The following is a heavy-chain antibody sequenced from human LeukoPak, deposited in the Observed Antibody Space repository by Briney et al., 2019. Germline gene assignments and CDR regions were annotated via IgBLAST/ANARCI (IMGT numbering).Heavy chain of an antibody. CDR1: GDSVSSYY. V-gene: IGHV4-59*02. Sequence: SETLSLTCSVSGDSVSSYYWSWIRQPPGKGLEWIGYISSGNTNYNPSLKSRVTISVDTSKNQFSLSLNSVTAADTAVYYCARIDYGDYNFYYYHMDVWGKGTTVTVSS. CDR2: ISSGNT. CDR3: ARIDYGDYNFYYYHMDV. J-gene: IGHJ6*03. D-gene: IGHD4-17*01.